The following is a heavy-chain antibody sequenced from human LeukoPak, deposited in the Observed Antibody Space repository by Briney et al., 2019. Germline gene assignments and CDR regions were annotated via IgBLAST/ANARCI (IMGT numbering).Heavy chain of an antibody. J-gene: IGHJ6*02. V-gene: IGHV3-30-3*01. CDR2: ISYDGSNK. D-gene: IGHD6-19*01. CDR1: GFTFSSYA. Sequence: GGSLRLSCAASGFTFSSYAMHWVRQAPGKGLEWVAVISYDGSNKYYADSVKGRFTISRDNSKNSLYLQMNSLRAEDTAVYYCARDEVSSSGWTDYYYGMDVWGQGTTVTVSS. CDR3: ARDEVSSSGWTDYYYGMDV.